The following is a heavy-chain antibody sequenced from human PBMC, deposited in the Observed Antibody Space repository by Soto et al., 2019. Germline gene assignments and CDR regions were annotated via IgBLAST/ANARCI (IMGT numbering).Heavy chain of an antibody. CDR2: IKGGNGNT. D-gene: IGHD1-7*01. V-gene: IGHV1-3*01. CDR1: ENTVPNYA. J-gene: IGHJ4*02. CDR3: AGDEYNWNYPGDY. Sequence: ASVKVSCKASENTVPNYAIHWVRQAPGQRLEWMGWIKGGNGNTYYSEHLQGRVTFTRDKSVSTAYMELSSLRSEDTAVYYCAGDEYNWNYPGDYWGQGTLVTVSS.